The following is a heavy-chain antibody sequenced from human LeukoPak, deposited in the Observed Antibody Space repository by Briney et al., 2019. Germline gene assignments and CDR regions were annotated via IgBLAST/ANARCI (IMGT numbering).Heavy chain of an antibody. J-gene: IGHJ6*02. CDR2: ISYDGSNK. CDR1: GFTFSSYA. Sequence: QPGGSLRLSCAASGFTFSSYAMHWVRQAPGKGLEWVAVISYDGSNKYYADSVKGRFTISRDNSKNTLYLQMNSLRAEDTAVYYCARDLRYCSSTSCPYYYGIDVWGQGTTVTVSS. CDR3: ARDLRYCSSTSCPYYYGIDV. V-gene: IGHV3-30*04. D-gene: IGHD2-2*01.